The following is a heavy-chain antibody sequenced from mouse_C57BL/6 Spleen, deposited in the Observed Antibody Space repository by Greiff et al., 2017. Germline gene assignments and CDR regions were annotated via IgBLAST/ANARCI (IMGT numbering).Heavy chain of an antibody. D-gene: IGHD1-1*01. CDR1: GYAFSSSW. J-gene: IGHJ2*01. Sequence: QVQLQQSGPELVKPGASVKISCKASGYAFSSSWMNWVKQRPGTGLEWIGRIYPGDGDTNYNGKFKGKATLTADKSSSTAYMQLSSLTSEDSAVYFCARSGYYYGSSLFDYWGQGTTLTVSS. CDR3: ARSGYYYGSSLFDY. CDR2: IYPGDGDT. V-gene: IGHV1-82*01.